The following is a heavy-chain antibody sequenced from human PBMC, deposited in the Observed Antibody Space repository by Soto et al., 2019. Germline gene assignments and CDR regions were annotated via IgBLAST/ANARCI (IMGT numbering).Heavy chain of an antibody. CDR3: ARTNLGYYYDSSGYPLAFDI. V-gene: IGHV5-51*01. Sequence: GESLKISCQGTGYRFSSSWIGWVRQKPGKGLEWLGNVYPSDSDVRYSPAFEGQVTISADNSINTAYLQLLNLKASDTAMYYCARTNLGYYYDSSGYPLAFDIWGQGTRVTVSS. CDR1: GYRFSSSW. D-gene: IGHD3-22*01. J-gene: IGHJ3*02. CDR2: VYPSDSDV.